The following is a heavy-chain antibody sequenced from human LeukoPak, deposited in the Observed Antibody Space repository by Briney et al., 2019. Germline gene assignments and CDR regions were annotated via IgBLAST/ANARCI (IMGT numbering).Heavy chain of an antibody. V-gene: IGHV3-15*01. CDR3: TTAGYCSGGSCSDY. CDR1: GFTFSNAW. CDR2: IKSKTDGGTT. Sequence: GGSLRLSCAASGFTFSNAWMSWVRQAPGKGLEWDGRIKSKTDGGTTDYAAPVKGRFTISRDDSKNTLYLQMNSLKTEDTAVYYCTTAGYCSGGSCSDYWGQGTLVTVSS. J-gene: IGHJ4*02. D-gene: IGHD2-15*01.